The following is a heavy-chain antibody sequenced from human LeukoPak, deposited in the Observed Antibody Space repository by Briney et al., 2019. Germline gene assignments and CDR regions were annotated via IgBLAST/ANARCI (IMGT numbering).Heavy chain of an antibody. CDR1: GYTFTSYD. CDR3: ARNGRVAARRRGNWFDP. Sequence: ASVKVSCKASGYTFTSYDINWVRQAPGQGLEWMGWMNPNSGNTGYAQKFQGRVTMTRNTSISTAYMELSSLRSEDTAVYYCARNGRVAARRRGNWFDPWGQGTLVTVSS. D-gene: IGHD6-6*01. CDR2: MNPNSGNT. V-gene: IGHV1-8*01. J-gene: IGHJ5*02.